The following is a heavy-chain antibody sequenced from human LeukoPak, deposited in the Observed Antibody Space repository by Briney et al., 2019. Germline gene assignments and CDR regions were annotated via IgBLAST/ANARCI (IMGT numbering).Heavy chain of an antibody. CDR3: ARSYSSSFHDAFDI. CDR2: ISASGGST. J-gene: IGHJ3*02. Sequence: GGSLRLSCAASGFTFSSSAMSWVRQVPGKGLEWVSGISASGGSTYYADSVRGRFTISRDNSKNTLYVQMNSLRAEDTAVYYCARSYSSSFHDAFDIWGQGTMVTVSS. V-gene: IGHV3-23*01. CDR1: GFTFSSSA. D-gene: IGHD6-13*01.